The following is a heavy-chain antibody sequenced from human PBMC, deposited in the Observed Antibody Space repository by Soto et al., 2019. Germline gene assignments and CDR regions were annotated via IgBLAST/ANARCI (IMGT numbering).Heavy chain of an antibody. D-gene: IGHD1-26*01. Sequence: GESLRLSFASSGLTLSNVWMSWFRQSPGKGLEWVGRVKSKSDGATTDYAAPVKGRFTVSRDDSQNTLSLQMDSLKIEDTAVYFCTTAAGGMWGADYWGQGTPVTVSS. CDR3: TTAAGGMWGADY. J-gene: IGHJ4*02. CDR2: VKSKSDGATT. CDR1: GLTLSNVW. V-gene: IGHV3-15*01.